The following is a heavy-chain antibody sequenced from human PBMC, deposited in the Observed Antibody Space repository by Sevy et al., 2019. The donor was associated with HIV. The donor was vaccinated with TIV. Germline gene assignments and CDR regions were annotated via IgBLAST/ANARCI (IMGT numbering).Heavy chain of an antibody. CDR1: GFTFSNYG. V-gene: IGHV3-30*02. CDR2: IRYDGSNK. CDR3: ARDRKVVLVVYAIPFDAFDI. D-gene: IGHD2-8*02. J-gene: IGHJ3*02. Sequence: GESLKISCAASGFTFSNYGIHWVRQAPGKGLEWVAFIRYDGSNKYYADSVKGRFTISRDKSKNTLYLQMNSLSAEDTAVYCCARDRKVVLVVYAIPFDAFDIWGQGTMVTVSS.